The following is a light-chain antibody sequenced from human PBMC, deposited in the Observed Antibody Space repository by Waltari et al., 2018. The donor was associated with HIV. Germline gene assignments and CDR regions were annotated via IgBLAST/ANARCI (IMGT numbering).Light chain of an antibody. V-gene: IGKV1-9*01. CDR3: QQLNSYLGFT. CDR2: AAS. CDR1: QGISSY. J-gene: IGKJ3*01. Sequence: DIQLPQSPSFLSASVGARVTITCPASQGISSYVAWYQQKPGNAPKLLIYAASTLQRGVPSRFSGSRSGTEFTLTISSLQPEDFATYYCQQLNSYLGFTFGPGTKVDIK.